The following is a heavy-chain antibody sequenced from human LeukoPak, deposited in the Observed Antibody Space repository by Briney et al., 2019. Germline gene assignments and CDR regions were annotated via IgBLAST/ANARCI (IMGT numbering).Heavy chain of an antibody. J-gene: IGHJ4*02. V-gene: IGHV3-11*01. Sequence: GGSLRLSCAASGFTFSDFSMSWIRQAPGKGLEWLSYIGSSGPMPHSDSVRGRFTVSRDNVKNSLFLEMISLRAEDTAVYFCARVDSSSWGTLDFWGQGTLVSVSS. CDR3: ARVDSSSWGTLDF. D-gene: IGHD6-13*01. CDR2: IGSSGPM. CDR1: GFTFSDFS.